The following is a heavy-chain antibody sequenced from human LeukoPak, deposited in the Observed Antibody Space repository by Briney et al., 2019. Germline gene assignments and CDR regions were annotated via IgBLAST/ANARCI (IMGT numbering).Heavy chain of an antibody. J-gene: IGHJ4*02. V-gene: IGHV4-61*02. CDR3: AREEVFLWFGELSQYFDY. D-gene: IGHD3-10*01. Sequence: PSETPSLTCTVSGGSISSSSYYWSWIRQPAGKGLEWIGRIYTSGSTNYNPSLKSRVTMSVDTSKNQFSLKLSSVTAADTAVYYCAREEVFLWFGELSQYFDYWGQGTLVTVSS. CDR2: IYTSGST. CDR1: GGSISSSSYY.